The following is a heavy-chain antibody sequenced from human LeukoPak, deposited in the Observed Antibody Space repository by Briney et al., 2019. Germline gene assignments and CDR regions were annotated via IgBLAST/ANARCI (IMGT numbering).Heavy chain of an antibody. V-gene: IGHV3-23*01. CDR2: LSGSGSIT. CDR3: ARLPDFGLGYYYFNMDV. J-gene: IGHJ6*03. D-gene: IGHD3-16*01. CDR1: GFTFADYA. Sequence: GGSLRLSCVASGFTFADYAMSWVRQAPGKGLEWVSALSGSGSITDYAHSVKGRFTISRANSENTLYLHMNSLRAEDAAVYYCARLPDFGLGYYYFNMDVWGKGTTVTVSS.